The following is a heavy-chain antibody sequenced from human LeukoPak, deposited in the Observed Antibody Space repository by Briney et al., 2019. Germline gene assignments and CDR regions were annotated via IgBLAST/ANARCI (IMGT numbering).Heavy chain of an antibody. J-gene: IGHJ6*03. D-gene: IGHD1-26*01. CDR2: INPNSGGT. CDR3: ARDRITSGSYHYYYYMDV. Sequence: GASVKVSCKASGYTFTGYYMHWVRQAPGQGLEWMGWINPNSGGTNYAQKFQGRVTMTRDTSISTAYMELSRLRSDDTAVYYCARDRITSGSYHYYYYMDVWGKGTTVTVSS. V-gene: IGHV1-2*02. CDR1: GYTFTGYY.